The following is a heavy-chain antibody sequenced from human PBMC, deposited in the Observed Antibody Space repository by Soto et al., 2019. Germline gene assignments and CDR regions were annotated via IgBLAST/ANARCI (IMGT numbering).Heavy chain of an antibody. CDR1: AYSFTSFL. J-gene: IGHJ5*02. V-gene: IGHV5-51*01. CDR2: IYPGDSDT. CDR3: ARPYTTLRQLQGFDP. D-gene: IGHD1-1*01. Sequence: PGESLKISCKCSAYSFTSFLIGLVRPLPGKGLEWMGIIYPGDSDTRYSPSFQGQVTISADKSISTAYLQWSSLKASDTAMYYCARPYTTLRQLQGFDPWGQGTLVTGSS.